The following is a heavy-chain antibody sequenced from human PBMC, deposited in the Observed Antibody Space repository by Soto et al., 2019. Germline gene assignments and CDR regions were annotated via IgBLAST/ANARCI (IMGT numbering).Heavy chain of an antibody. CDR2: IQTDNDHA. Sequence: QVPLVQSGPEVKKPGASVKVACKASGYTFLKYGINWVRQAPGQGLEWMGGIQTDNDHASFAQKFEGRVTMTTDTSTRRVYMELRDLSSDDTAVYYCAKDLGSGYRFDYWGQGNPVTVSS. CDR3: AKDLGSGYRFDY. CDR1: GYTFLKYG. J-gene: IGHJ4*02. D-gene: IGHD3-9*01. V-gene: IGHV1-18*01.